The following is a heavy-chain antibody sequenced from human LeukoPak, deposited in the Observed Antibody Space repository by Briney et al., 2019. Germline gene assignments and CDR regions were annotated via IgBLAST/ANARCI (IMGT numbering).Heavy chain of an antibody. V-gene: IGHV4-39*07. D-gene: IGHD3-10*01. CDR1: GGSISSSSYY. J-gene: IGHJ4*02. CDR3: ARVGLDYYGSGSYYNQCDY. Sequence: PSETLSLTCTVSGGSISSSSYYWGWIRQPPGKGLEWIGSIYYSGSTYYNPSLKSRVTISVDTSKNQFSLKLSSVTAADTAVYYCARVGLDYYGSGSYYNQCDYWGQGTLVTVSS. CDR2: IYYSGST.